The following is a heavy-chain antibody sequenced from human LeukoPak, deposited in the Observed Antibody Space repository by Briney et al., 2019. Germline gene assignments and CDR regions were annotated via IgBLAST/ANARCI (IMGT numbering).Heavy chain of an antibody. D-gene: IGHD6-13*01. CDR2: INAGNGNT. Sequence: ASVKVSCKASGYTFTTYATHWVRQAPGQRLEWMGWINAGNGNTKYSQKFQGRVTITRDTSTSTAYMELSSLRSEDTAVYYCASEGSSSWFFDYWGQGTLVTVSS. CDR1: GYTFTTYA. J-gene: IGHJ4*02. CDR3: ASEGSSSWFFDY. V-gene: IGHV1-3*01.